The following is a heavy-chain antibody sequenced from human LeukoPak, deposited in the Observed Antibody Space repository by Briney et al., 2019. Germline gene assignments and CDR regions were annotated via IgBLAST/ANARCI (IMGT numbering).Heavy chain of an antibody. J-gene: IGHJ4*02. CDR2: IYYSGST. D-gene: IGHD3-10*01. CDR1: GGSISNYY. Sequence: SETLSLACTVSGGSISNYYWSWIRQPPGKGLEWIGYIYYSGSTNYNPSLKSRVTISVDTSKNQFSLKLNSVTAADTAVYYCARRAYGSGSFNRYYFAYWGQGTLVAVSS. CDR3: ARRAYGSGSFNRYYFAY. V-gene: IGHV4-59*08.